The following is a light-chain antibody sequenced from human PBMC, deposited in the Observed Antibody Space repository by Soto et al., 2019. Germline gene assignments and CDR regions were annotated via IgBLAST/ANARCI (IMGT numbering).Light chain of an antibody. V-gene: IGKV3-20*01. CDR2: DTS. CDR1: QSVSSSY. CDR3: QQCGSSPS. J-gene: IGKJ1*01. Sequence: EIVLTQSPGTLSLSPGERATLSCRASQSVSSSYLAWYQQKPAKAPRLLIYDTSSRATGIPDRFSGSGSGTVFTLAISRLEPEDFAVYYCQQCGSSPSFGQGTKVELK.